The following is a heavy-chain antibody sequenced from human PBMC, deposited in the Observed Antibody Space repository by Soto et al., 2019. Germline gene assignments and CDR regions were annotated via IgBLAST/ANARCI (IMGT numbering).Heavy chain of an antibody. Sequence: GGSRRRSWEASAFNFKNFAMGWDRQAQGEGMEWDSCTSVWGGSSVCADSVKGRFSRATDDCKNTLSLQLNSLRVEDTAHYYCAKADGEQWLIPHLDNWGQGTQVTVSS. CDR2: TSVWGGSS. J-gene: IGHJ1*01. D-gene: IGHD6-19*01. CDR3: AKADGEQWLIPHLDN. CDR1: AFNFKNFA. V-gene: IGHV3-23*01.